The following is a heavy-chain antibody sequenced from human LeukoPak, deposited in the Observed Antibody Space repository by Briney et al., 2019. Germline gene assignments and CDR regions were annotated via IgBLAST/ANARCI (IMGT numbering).Heavy chain of an antibody. J-gene: IGHJ5*02. CDR3: TKGSWFAP. CDR2: VSAGGAT. CDR1: TFNNYA. Sequence: GGSLRLSCTFTFNNYAMNWVRQAPGKGLEWVSAVSAGGATYYADSMKGRFTISRDNSKNTMFLQMNSLRVEDTAVYYCTKGSWFAPWGQGTLVTVSS. V-gene: IGHV3-23*01.